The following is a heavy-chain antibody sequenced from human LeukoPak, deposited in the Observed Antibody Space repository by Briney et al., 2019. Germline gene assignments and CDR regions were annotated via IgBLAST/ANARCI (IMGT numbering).Heavy chain of an antibody. V-gene: IGHV1-8*02. CDR2: MNPNSGNT. CDR1: GGTFSSYA. D-gene: IGHD3-16*01. CDR3: ARKPLFRGYYFDY. J-gene: IGHJ4*02. Sequence: ASVKVSCKASGGTFSSYAISWVRQAPGQGLEWMGWMNPNSGNTGYAQKFQGRVTMTRNTSISTAYMELSSLRSEDTAVYYCARKPLFRGYYFDYWGQGTLVTVSS.